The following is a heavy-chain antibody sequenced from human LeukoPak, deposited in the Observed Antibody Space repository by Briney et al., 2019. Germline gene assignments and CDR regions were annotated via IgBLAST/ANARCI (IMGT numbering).Heavy chain of an antibody. CDR3: AKEGIGHRVGASDY. D-gene: IGHD1-26*01. V-gene: IGHV3-30*02. J-gene: IGHJ4*02. CDR2: IRYDGSNK. CDR1: GFTFSSYG. Sequence: PGGSLRLSCAASGFTFSSYGMHWVRQAPGKGLEWVAFIRYDGSNKYYADSVKGRFTISRDNSKNTLYLQMNSLRAEDTAVYYCAKEGIGHRVGASDYWGQGTLVTVSS.